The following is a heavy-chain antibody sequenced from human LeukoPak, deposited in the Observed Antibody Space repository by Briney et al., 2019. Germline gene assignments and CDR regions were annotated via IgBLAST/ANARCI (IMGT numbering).Heavy chain of an antibody. CDR2: IYYSGST. CDR3: AREDRVIGYSYGYFDY. Sequence: SETLSLTCTVSSGSISSGGYYWSRIRPHPGKGLEWIGYIYYSGSTYYNPSLKSRVTISVDTSKNQFSLKLSSVTAADTAVYYCAREDRVIGYSYGYFDYWGQGTLVTVSS. J-gene: IGHJ4*02. V-gene: IGHV4-31*03. CDR1: SGSISSGGYY. D-gene: IGHD5-18*01.